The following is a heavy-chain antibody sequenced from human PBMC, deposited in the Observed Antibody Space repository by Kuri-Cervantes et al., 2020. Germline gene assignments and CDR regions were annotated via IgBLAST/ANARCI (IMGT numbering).Heavy chain of an antibody. CDR1: GDSISNINW. Sequence: SETLSLTCAVSGDSISNINWWSWVRQPPGKGLEWIGETHHSGGTNYNQSLKSRVTISADTSKNQVSLHLKSVTAADTAVYYCAREGVVGTSRNFFDSWGQGTLVTVSS. CDR3: AREGVVGTSRNFFDS. V-gene: IGHV4-4*02. J-gene: IGHJ4*02. D-gene: IGHD1-26*01. CDR2: THHSGGT.